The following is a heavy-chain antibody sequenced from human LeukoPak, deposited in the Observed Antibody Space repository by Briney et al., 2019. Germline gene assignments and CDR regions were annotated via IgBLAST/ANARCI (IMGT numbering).Heavy chain of an antibody. D-gene: IGHD3-3*01. V-gene: IGHV3-48*01. J-gene: IGHJ4*02. Sequence: PGGSLRLSCSASGFTFSNYWMNWVRQAPGKGLEWVSSISSGGSLIYYADSVKGRFTISRDNAKNSLYLQMNSLRAEDTAVYYCARDMVAISGVVTYDYWGQGTLVTVSS. CDR1: GFTFSNYW. CDR2: ISSGGSLI. CDR3: ARDMVAISGVVTYDY.